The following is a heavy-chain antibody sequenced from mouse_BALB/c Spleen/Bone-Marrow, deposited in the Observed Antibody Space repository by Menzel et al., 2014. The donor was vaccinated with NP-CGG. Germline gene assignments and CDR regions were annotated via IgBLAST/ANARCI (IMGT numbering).Heavy chain of an antibody. CDR1: GFNIKDTY. CDR3: ASYYRYDRRFAY. V-gene: IGHV14-3*02. D-gene: IGHD2-14*01. CDR2: IDPAIFT. J-gene: IGHJ3*01. Sequence: EVQLQQSGAELVKPGASVKLSCTASGFNIKDTYLHWVKQRPEQGLDWIGRIDPAIFTKYDPKFQGKATITADTSSNTAYLHLSSLTSEDTAVYYCASYYRYDRRFAYWGQGTLVTVSA.